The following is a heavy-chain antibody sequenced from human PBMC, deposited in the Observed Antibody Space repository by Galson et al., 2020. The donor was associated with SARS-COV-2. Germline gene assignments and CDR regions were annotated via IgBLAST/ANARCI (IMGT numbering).Heavy chain of an antibody. J-gene: IGHJ4*02. Sequence: LSLTCAASGFTFDDYAMHWVRQAPGKGLEWVSGISWNSGSIGYADSVKGRFTISRDNAKNSLYLQMNSLRAEDTALYYCAKIGYSSGWSDYWGQGTLVTVSS. V-gene: IGHV3-9*01. CDR3: AKIGYSSGWSDY. CDR2: ISWNSGSI. CDR1: GFTFDDYA. D-gene: IGHD6-19*01.